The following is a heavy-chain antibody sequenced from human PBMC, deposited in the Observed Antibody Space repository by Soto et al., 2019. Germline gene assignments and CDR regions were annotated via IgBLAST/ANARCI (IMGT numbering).Heavy chain of an antibody. V-gene: IGHV4-61*08. CDR2: ISNSGNT. CDR3: ARDFAGRGPFDP. Sequence: SETLSLTCTVSGGSGRSDGYYWSWIRQPPGKGLEWIGFISNSGNTKFNPSLKSRVTISLDTSKNQFSLRLTSVTTADTAFYFCARDFAGRGPFDPWGQGTLVTVSS. CDR1: GGSGRSDGYY. D-gene: IGHD1-26*01. J-gene: IGHJ5*02.